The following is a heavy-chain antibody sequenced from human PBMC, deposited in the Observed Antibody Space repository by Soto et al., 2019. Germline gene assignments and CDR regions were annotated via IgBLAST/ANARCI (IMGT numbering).Heavy chain of an antibody. CDR2: IHNSGSP. CDR1: GASIYNGGYF. V-gene: IGHV4-30-4*02. Sequence: SETLSLTCSVSGASIYNGGYFWSWIRQSPGKGLEWIGHIHNSGSPYNNTSLKSRDNISADTSKNQFSLKLRSVSAADTAVYYCARAWGGWADYWGQGTLVTVSS. J-gene: IGHJ4*02. CDR3: ARAWGGWADY. D-gene: IGHD3-16*01.